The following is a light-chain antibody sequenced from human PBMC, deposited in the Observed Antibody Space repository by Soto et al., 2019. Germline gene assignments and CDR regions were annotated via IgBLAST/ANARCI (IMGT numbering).Light chain of an antibody. Sequence: QSALTQPASVSGSPGQSITISCTGATSDVGSYSLVSWYQQHPGKVPKLLIYEVTKRPSGVSNHFSGSKSGNTASLTISGLQAEDEADYYCCSFAGSGSPYVFGTGTKVTVL. CDR3: CSFAGSGSPYV. J-gene: IGLJ1*01. CDR2: EVT. CDR1: TSDVGSYSL. V-gene: IGLV2-23*02.